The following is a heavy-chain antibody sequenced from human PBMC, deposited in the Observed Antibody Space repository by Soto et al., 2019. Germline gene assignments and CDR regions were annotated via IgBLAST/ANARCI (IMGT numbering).Heavy chain of an antibody. J-gene: IGHJ3*01. Sequence: QVQLVQSGAEVKKPGASVKVSCKASGYTFTSYGISWVRQAPGQGLEWMGWISTFNSNTKYTQKFQGRVTMTTDTCTSTAHMELGSLRSDDTAVYYCARVGAREYGYYDSRGGAFDVWGQGTTVTVSS. CDR3: ARVGAREYGYYDSRGGAFDV. V-gene: IGHV1-18*01. CDR2: ISTFNSNT. CDR1: GYTFTSYG. D-gene: IGHD4-17*01.